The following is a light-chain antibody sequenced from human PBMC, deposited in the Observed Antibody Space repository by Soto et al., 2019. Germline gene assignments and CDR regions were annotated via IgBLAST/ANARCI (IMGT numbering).Light chain of an antibody. J-gene: IGKJ2*01. CDR3: QRYNDWPFA. Sequence: DIVLTQSPATLSVSPGDTVTLSCRASESLFGFLAWYQQKPGQAPRLLMYGVSTRATGIPARFSGGGSATDFTLTIRSLQSEDSAFYFCQRYNDWPFASGLGTRLEI. CDR2: GVS. CDR1: ESLFGF. V-gene: IGKV3-15*01.